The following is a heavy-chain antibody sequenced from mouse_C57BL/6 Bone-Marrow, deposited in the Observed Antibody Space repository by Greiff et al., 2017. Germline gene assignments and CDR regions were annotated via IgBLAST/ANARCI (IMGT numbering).Heavy chain of an antibody. D-gene: IGHD1-1*01. V-gene: IGHV1-47*01. CDR2: FHPYNDDT. J-gene: IGHJ1*03. Sequence: VQVEESGAELVKPGASVKMSCKASGYTFTTYPIEWMKQNHGKSLEWIGNFHPYNDDTKYNEKFKGKATLTVEKSSSTVYLELSRLTSDDSAFYFYASAVYYGSYWYFEVWGTGTSVTVSS. CDR3: ASAVYYGSYWYFEV. CDR1: GYTFTTYP.